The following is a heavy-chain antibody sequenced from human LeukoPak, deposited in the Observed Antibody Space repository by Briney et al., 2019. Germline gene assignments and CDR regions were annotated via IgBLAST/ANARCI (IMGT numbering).Heavy chain of an antibody. CDR2: INPNSGGT. CDR1: GYTFTGYY. CDR3: ARDPPATTAFDV. J-gene: IGHJ3*01. D-gene: IGHD1-1*01. V-gene: IGHV1-2*02. Sequence: ASVKVSCKASGYTFTGYYMHWVRQAPGQGLEWMGWINPNSGGTDYAQKFQGRVTMTWDTSISTAYMEVSRLTSDDTAMFYCARDPPATTAFDVWGQGTMVTVSS.